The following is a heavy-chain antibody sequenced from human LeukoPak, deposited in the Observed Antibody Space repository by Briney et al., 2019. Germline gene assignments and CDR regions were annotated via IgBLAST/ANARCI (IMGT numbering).Heavy chain of an antibody. CDR1: GGSISSSY. CDR2: ISYSGST. V-gene: IGHV4-59*08. CDR3: ARRGVEMAPVRPDNWFDP. Sequence: SETLSLTCTVSGGSISSSYWGWIRQPPGKGLEWIGYISYSGSTKYNPSLKSRVTLSADTSKNQFSLKVNSVTAAATAVYYCARRGVEMAPVRPDNWFDPWGQGTLVTVSS. J-gene: IGHJ5*02. D-gene: IGHD5-24*01.